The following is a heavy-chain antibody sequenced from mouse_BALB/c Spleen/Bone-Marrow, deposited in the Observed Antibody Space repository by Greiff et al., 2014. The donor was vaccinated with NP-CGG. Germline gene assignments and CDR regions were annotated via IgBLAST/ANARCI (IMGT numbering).Heavy chain of an antibody. CDR1: GYSFTGYF. D-gene: IGHD1-1*01. J-gene: IGHJ2*01. CDR3: GRGAYYYGSSYYFDY. CDR2: INPYNGDT. V-gene: IGHV1-37*01. Sequence: VQLQQPGPELVKPGASVKISCKASGYSFTGYFMNWVKQSHGKGLEWIGRINPYNGDTFYNQKFKGKATLTVDKSSSTAHMELLSLTSEDSAVYYCGRGAYYYGSSYYFDYWGQGTTLTVSS.